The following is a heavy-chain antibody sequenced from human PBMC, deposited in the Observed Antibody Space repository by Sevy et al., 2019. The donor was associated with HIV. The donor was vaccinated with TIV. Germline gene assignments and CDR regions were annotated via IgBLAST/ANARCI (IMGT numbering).Heavy chain of an antibody. CDR2: ISYDGSNK. Sequence: GGSLRLSCAASGFSFSDHAIHWVRLAPGKGLEWVAVISYDGSNKHYKDSVKGRFIISRDNSKNTLSLQMNSLRTEDTAVYYCARDTPNYDSSGYFDHWGQGTLVTVSS. CDR3: ARDTPNYDSSGYFDH. CDR1: GFSFSDHA. D-gene: IGHD3-22*01. J-gene: IGHJ4*02. V-gene: IGHV3-30-3*01.